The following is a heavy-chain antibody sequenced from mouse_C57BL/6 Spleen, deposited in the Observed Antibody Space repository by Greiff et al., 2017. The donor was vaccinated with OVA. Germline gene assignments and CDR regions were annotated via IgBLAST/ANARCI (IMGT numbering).Heavy chain of an antibody. V-gene: IGHV3-6*01. CDR3: ARMNYGSSYPWYFDV. CDR2: ISYDGSN. CDR1: GYSITSGYY. Sequence: EVQLQQSGPGLVKPSQSLSLTCSVTGYSITSGYYWNWIRQFPGNKLEWMGYISYDGSNNYNPSLKNRISITRDTSKNQFFLKLNSVTTEDTATDYCARMNYGSSYPWYFDVWGTGTTVTVSS. J-gene: IGHJ1*03. D-gene: IGHD1-1*01.